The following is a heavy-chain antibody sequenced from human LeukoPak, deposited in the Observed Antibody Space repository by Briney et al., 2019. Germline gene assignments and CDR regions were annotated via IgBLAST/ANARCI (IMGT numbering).Heavy chain of an antibody. CDR1: GFTVSSNY. V-gene: IGHV3-66*01. D-gene: IGHD3-10*01. CDR2: IYSGGNT. CDR3: ARDSGSGSYFYYYYYYMDV. J-gene: IGHJ6*03. Sequence: GGSLRLSCAASGFTVSSNYMSWVRQAPGKGLEWVSIIYSGGNTYYADSVKGRFTISRDNAKNSLYLQMNSLRAEDTAVYYCARDSGSGSYFYYYYYYMDVWGKGTTVTISS.